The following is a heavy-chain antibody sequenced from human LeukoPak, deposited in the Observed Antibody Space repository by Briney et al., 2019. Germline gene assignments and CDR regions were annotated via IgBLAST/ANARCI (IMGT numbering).Heavy chain of an antibody. J-gene: IGHJ5*02. CDR1: GFIFSSYG. CDR3: ARDGTAYSSSWANWFDP. CDR2: IWYDGSNK. Sequence: GGSLRLSCAASGFIFSSYGMHWVRQAPGKGLEWVAVIWYDGSNKYYADSVKGRFTISRDNSKNTLYLQMNSLRAEDTAVYYCARDGTAYSSSWANWFDPWGQGTLVTVSS. V-gene: IGHV3-33*01. D-gene: IGHD6-13*01.